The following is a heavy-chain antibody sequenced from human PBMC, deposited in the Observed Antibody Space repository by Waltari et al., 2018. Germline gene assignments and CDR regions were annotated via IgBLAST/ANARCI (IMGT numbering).Heavy chain of an antibody. J-gene: IGHJ4*02. Sequence: EVQLVESGGGLIQPGGSLRLSCAASGFTVCSNYMSWVRPAPGKGLEWVSVIYSGGSTYYADSVKGRFTISRDNAKNSLYLEMNSLTAEDTAVYYCARHGDFCFDYWGQGILVTVSS. CDR2: IYSGGST. CDR3: ARHGDFCFDY. CDR1: GFTVCSNY. D-gene: IGHD4-17*01. V-gene: IGHV3-53*01.